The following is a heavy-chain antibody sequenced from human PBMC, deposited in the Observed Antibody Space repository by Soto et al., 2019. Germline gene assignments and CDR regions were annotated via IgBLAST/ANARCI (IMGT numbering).Heavy chain of an antibody. Sequence: EMQLVESGGGLIQPGGSLRLSCAASGFTVSTNYMAWVPQAPGKGLEWVSVMFRVGSTYYSDSVKGRFIISRDKPNVRLYLKMSSRRAEDTAVYYCAGPPHNCTSTRCWMDVWGQGPTVTFPS. J-gene: IGHJ6*02. V-gene: IGHV3-53*01. CDR1: GFTVSTNY. CDR3: AGPPHNCTSTRCWMDV. D-gene: IGHD2-2*01. CDR2: MFRVGST.